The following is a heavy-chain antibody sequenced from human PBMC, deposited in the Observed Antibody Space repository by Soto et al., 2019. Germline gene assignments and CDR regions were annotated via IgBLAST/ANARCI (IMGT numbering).Heavy chain of an antibody. CDR3: AGGWFFFDY. J-gene: IGHJ4*02. V-gene: IGHV3-30*03. Sequence: QVQLVESGGGVVQPGRSLSLSCAASGFTFNAYGMHWARQAPGKGLEWVAGISSDGNNKYYADSVKGRFTISRDNCKNTLYLQMNSLRTEDTAVYYCAGGWFFFDYCGQGTLVTVSS. CDR2: ISSDGNNK. CDR1: GFTFNAYG. D-gene: IGHD6-19*01.